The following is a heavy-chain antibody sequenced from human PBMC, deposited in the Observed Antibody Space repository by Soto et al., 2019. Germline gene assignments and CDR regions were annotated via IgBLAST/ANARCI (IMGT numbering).Heavy chain of an antibody. Sequence: QVQLQESGPGLVKPSQTLSLTCTVSGGSISSGDYYWSWIRQPPGKGLEWIGYLYDSGSTYYNSSLKSRVNITPDTSKNQFSLKLTSVTAADTAVYYCARDNGVGPWGQGTLVTVSS. J-gene: IGHJ5*02. D-gene: IGHD2-8*01. CDR3: ARDNGVGP. CDR1: GGSISSGDYY. V-gene: IGHV4-30-4*01. CDR2: LYDSGST.